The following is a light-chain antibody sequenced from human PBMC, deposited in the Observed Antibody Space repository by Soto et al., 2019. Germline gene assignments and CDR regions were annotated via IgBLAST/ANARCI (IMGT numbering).Light chain of an antibody. Sequence: QSVLTQPPSASGTPGQRVTISCSGSSSNIGSNTVNWYQQLPGTAPKLLIYTDYQRPSGVPGRFSGSKSGTSASLAISGLQSEAEADYYCAAWDDSLNAYVFGTGTKVTVL. V-gene: IGLV1-44*01. CDR1: SSNIGSNT. CDR2: TDY. J-gene: IGLJ1*01. CDR3: AAWDDSLNAYV.